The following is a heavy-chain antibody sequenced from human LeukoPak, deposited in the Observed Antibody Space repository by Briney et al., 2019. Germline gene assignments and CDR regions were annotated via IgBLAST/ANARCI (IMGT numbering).Heavy chain of an antibody. V-gene: IGHV4-34*01. D-gene: IGHD3-3*01. CDR3: AREGPHYDFWSGCYPLDY. CDR2: INHSGST. Sequence: SETLSLTCAVYGGSFSGYYWSWIRQPPGKGLEWIGEINHSGSTNYNPSLKSRVTISVDTSKNQFSLKLSSVTAADTAVYYCAREGPHYDFWSGCYPLDYWGQGTLVTVSS. J-gene: IGHJ4*02. CDR1: GGSFSGYY.